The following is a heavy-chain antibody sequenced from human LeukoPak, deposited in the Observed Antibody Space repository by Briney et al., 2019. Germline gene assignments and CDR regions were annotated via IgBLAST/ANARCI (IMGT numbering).Heavy chain of an antibody. D-gene: IGHD6-13*01. CDR2: ISYGGST. J-gene: IGHJ4*02. CDR3: ARHSTTWYGDY. V-gene: IGHV4-39*01. CDR1: GGSISSSTYY. Sequence: PSETLSLTCTVSGGSISSSTYYWGWVRQPPGKGLEWIGSISYGGSTYYNPSLRSRVTISVDTSKNQFSLNLSSVTAADTALYYCARHSTTWYGDYWGQGTLVTVSS.